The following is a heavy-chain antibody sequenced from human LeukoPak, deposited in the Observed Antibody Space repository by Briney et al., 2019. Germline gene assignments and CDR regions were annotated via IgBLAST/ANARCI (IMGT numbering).Heavy chain of an antibody. CDR1: GGTFSSYA. J-gene: IGHJ4*02. D-gene: IGHD3-22*01. Sequence: SVKVSCKASGGTFSSYAISWVRQATGHGLEWMGRIIPILSIANYAQKFQGRVTITADKSTSTAYMELSTLRSEDTAVYYCSHGEDSSGYGDYWGQGTLVTVSS. CDR3: SHGEDSSGYGDY. CDR2: IIPILSIA. V-gene: IGHV1-69*04.